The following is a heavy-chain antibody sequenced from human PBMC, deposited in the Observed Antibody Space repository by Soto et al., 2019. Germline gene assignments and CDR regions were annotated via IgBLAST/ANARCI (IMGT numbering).Heavy chain of an antibody. CDR1: GFTFSSYG. J-gene: IGHJ4*02. V-gene: IGHV3-30*18. D-gene: IGHD5-12*01. Sequence: GGSLKLSCAASGFTFSSYGMHWVRQAPGKGLEWVAVISYDGSNKYYADSVKGRFTISRDNSKNTLYLQMNSLRAEDTAVYYCAKGGRMATSGRGFDYWGQGTLVTVSS. CDR3: AKGGRMATSGRGFDY. CDR2: ISYDGSNK.